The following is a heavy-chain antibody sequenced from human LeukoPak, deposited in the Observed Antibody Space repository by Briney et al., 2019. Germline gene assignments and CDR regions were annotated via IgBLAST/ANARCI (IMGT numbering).Heavy chain of an antibody. J-gene: IGHJ4*02. CDR2: IIPIFGTA. V-gene: IGHV1-69*13. D-gene: IGHD4-23*01. Sequence: SVKVSCKASGGTFSSYAISWVRQAPGQGREWMGGIIPIFGTANYAQKFQGRVTITADESAKTVYMDLTDLRSEDTALYYCARDLGRRWLTPLDYWGQGPLVPVSS. CDR3: ARDLGRRWLTPLDY. CDR1: GGTFSSYA.